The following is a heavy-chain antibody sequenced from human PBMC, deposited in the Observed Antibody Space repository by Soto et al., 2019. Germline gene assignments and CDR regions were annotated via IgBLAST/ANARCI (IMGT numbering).Heavy chain of an antibody. CDR2: IYYSGST. CDR1: GGSISSGGYY. J-gene: IGHJ6*02. Sequence: PSETLSLTCTVSGGSISSGGYYWSWIRQHPGKGLEWIGYIYYSGSTYYNPSLKSRVTISVDTSKNQFSLKLSSVTAADTAVYYCARDLQYSRLFYGIDVWAQGTTVTVSS. V-gene: IGHV4-31*03. D-gene: IGHD6-13*01. CDR3: ARDLQYSRLFYGIDV.